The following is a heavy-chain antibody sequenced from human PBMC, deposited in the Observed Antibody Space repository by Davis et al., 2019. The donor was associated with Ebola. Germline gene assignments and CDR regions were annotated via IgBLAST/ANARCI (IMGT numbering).Heavy chain of an antibody. J-gene: IGHJ3*02. V-gene: IGHV3-7*01. CDR3: ARDYYDNSGDGFDI. CDR2: IKEDGSAT. Sequence: PGGSLRLSCAASGFTFKTSGMTWIRQAPGKGLEWVANIKEDGSATNYVDSVKGRFTISRDNAKKSLYLQLNSLRADDTAMYYCARDYYDNSGDGFDIWGQGTMVTVSS. CDR1: GFTFKTSG. D-gene: IGHD3-22*01.